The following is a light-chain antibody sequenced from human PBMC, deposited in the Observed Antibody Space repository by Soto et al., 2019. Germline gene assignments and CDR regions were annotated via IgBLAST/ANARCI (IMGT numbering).Light chain of an antibody. CDR1: QDIKNY. CDR3: QHYVNLPLT. Sequence: DIQMTQSPSSLSASVGDRVTITCQASQDIKNYLNWYQQKPGKAPKVLIYEASSLATGVPSRFSGGGSETHFTFTISSLQPEDFATYYCQHYVNLPLTFGGGTKVKVK. V-gene: IGKV1-33*01. J-gene: IGKJ4*01. CDR2: EAS.